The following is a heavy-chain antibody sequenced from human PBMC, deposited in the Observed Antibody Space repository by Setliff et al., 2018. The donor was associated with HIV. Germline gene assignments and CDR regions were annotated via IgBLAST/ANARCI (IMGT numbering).Heavy chain of an antibody. J-gene: IGHJ4*02. CDR3: ARGRGRAPLSYYFDS. CDR2: VSYSGSV. V-gene: IGHV4-59*01. Sequence: SETLSLTCTVPPGSISVYYWTWVRQPPGRGLEWVGYVSYSGSVSYNPSLNSRVTISIDASRDQFSLKLNSVTVADTAIYYFARGRGRAPLSYYFDSLGQGRLVTVS. D-gene: IGHD2-15*01. CDR1: PGSISVYY.